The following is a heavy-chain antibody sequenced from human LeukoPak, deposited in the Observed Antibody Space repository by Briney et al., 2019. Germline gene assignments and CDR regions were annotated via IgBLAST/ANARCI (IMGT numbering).Heavy chain of an antibody. CDR1: GYTFPSYG. CDR2: INPNSGGT. Sequence: AAVKVSCKASGYTFPSYGIRWVRQAPGQGLEWMGWINPNSGGTNYAQKFQGRVTMTRDTSISTAYMELSRLRSDDTAVYYCARDLVGATAFDYWGQGTLVTVSS. D-gene: IGHD1-26*01. CDR3: ARDLVGATAFDY. V-gene: IGHV1-2*02. J-gene: IGHJ4*02.